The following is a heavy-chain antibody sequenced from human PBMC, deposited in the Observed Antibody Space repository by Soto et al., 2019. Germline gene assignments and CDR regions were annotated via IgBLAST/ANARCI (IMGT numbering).Heavy chain of an antibody. CDR3: AREGGSSTYTPLELDF. J-gene: IGHJ4*02. Sequence: QVQLVQSAAEVRRPGASVKVSCRTSGYIFNHYGINWVRQAPGQGLEWVGGIAPFNGKTSSLQRLQDRISMTIDTSASTAYLEVRSLTSDDTGVYFWAREGGSSTYTPLELDFWGQGTLVTVS. CDR1: GYIFNHYG. CDR2: IAPFNGKT. V-gene: IGHV1-18*01. D-gene: IGHD6-13*01.